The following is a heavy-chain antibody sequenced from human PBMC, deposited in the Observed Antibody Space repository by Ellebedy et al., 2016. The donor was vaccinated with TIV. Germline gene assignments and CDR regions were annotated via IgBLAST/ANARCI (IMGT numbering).Heavy chain of an antibody. CDR1: GGSISRYY. J-gene: IGHJ4*02. D-gene: IGHD6-19*01. V-gene: IGHV4-59*01. CDR3: ARAVGAVAGSYYFDY. Sequence: SETLSLTCTVSGGSISRYYWSWIRQPPGKGLEWIGYIYYSGSTNYNPSLKSRVTISVDTSKNQFSLKLSSVTAADTAVYYCARAVGAVAGSYYFDYWGQGILVTVSS. CDR2: IYYSGST.